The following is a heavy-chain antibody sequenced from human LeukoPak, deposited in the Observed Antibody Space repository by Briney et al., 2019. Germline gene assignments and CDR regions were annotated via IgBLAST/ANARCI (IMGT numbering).Heavy chain of an antibody. V-gene: IGHV4-4*07. CDR3: ARDPTISSGWPYYYYYYMDV. CDR2: IYTSGST. CDR1: GGSISSYY. J-gene: IGHJ6*03. Sequence: SETLSLICTVSGGSISSYYWSWIRQPAGKGLEWIGRIYTSGSTNYNPSLKSRVTMSVDTSKNQFSLKLSSVTAADTAVYYCARDPTISSGWPYYYYYYMDVWGKGTTVTVSS. D-gene: IGHD6-19*01.